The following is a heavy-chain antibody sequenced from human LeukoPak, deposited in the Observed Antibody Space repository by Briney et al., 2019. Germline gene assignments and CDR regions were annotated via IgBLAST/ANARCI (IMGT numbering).Heavy chain of an antibody. CDR1: GGTFSSYA. Sequence: ASVKVSCKASGGTFSSYAISWVRQAPGQGLEWMGGIIPIFGTANYAQKFQGRVTITTDESTSTVYMELSSLRSEDTAVYYCARDRGYSYGYFDYWGQGTLVTVSS. V-gene: IGHV1-69*05. CDR2: IIPIFGTA. J-gene: IGHJ4*02. CDR3: ARDRGYSYGYFDY. D-gene: IGHD5-18*01.